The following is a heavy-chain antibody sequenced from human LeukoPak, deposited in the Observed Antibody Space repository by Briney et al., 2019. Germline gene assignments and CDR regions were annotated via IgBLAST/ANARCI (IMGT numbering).Heavy chain of an antibody. V-gene: IGHV3-23*01. CDR3: MDV. J-gene: IGHJ6*02. CDR2: ISASGDKT. CDR1: GFTFYTYA. Sequence: GGSLRLSCAASGFTFYTYAISWVRQAPGKGLEWVSGISASGDKTYYVDSVNGRFTISRDNSKNTLYLQMNSLRADDTAVYYGMDVWGQGTTVTVSS.